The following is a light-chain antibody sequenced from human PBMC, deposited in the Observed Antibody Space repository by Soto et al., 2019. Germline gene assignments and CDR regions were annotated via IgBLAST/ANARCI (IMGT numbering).Light chain of an antibody. Sequence: QSALTQSPSASASLGASITLTCTLSSGHSNYAIAWHQQQPEKGPRYLMRVNTDGSHTRGDGIPDRFSGSSSGAERYLTISSLQSEDEADYYCQTWTTGILLFGGGTKLTVL. CDR3: QTWTTGILL. J-gene: IGLJ3*02. CDR2: VNTDGSH. CDR1: SGHSNYA. V-gene: IGLV4-69*01.